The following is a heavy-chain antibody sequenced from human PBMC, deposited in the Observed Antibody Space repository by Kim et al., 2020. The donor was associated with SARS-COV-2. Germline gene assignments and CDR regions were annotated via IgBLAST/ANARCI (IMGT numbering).Heavy chain of an antibody. J-gene: IGHJ4*02. CDR2: ISYDGSNK. CDR3: ARSLGIGGSYFWGYFDY. V-gene: IGHV3-30*04. CDR1: GFTFSSYA. Sequence: GGSLRLSCAASGFTFSSYAMHWVRQAPGKGLEWVAVISYDGSNKYYVDSVKGRFTISRDNSKNTLYLQMNSLRAEDTAVYYCARSLGIGGSYFWGYFDYWGQGTLVTVSS. D-gene: IGHD1-26*01.